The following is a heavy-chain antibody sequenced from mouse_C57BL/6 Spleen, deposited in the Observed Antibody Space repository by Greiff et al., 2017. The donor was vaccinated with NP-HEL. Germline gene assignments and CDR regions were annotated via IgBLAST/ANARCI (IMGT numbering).Heavy chain of an antibody. Sequence: VQLVESGAELVRPGASVTLSCKASGYTFTDYEMHWVKQTPVHGLEWIGAIDPETGGTAYNQKFKGKAILTADKSSSTAYMELRSLTSEDSAVYYCTRRLLRYAMDYWGQGTSVTVSS. CDR3: TRRLLRYAMDY. CDR2: IDPETGGT. J-gene: IGHJ4*01. D-gene: IGHD1-1*01. CDR1: GYTFTDYE. V-gene: IGHV1-15*01.